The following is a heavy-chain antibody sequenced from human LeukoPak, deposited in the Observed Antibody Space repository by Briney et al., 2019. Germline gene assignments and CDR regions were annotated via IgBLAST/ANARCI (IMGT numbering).Heavy chain of an antibody. J-gene: IGHJ3*02. CDR2: MYSSGST. CDR3: ARLLNAPLRGAFDI. V-gene: IGHV4-4*07. CDR1: GGSISNYY. D-gene: IGHD2-15*01. Sequence: PSETLSLTCTVSGGSISNYYWSWIRQPAGKGLQWIGRMYSSGSTNYNPSLMSRGTMSVDTSKNQFSLKLTSMTAADTAVYYCARLLNAPLRGAFDIWGQGTMVTVSS.